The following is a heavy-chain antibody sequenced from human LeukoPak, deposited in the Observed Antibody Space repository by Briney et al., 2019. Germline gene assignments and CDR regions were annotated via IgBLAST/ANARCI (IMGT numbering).Heavy chain of an antibody. V-gene: IGHV1-2*06. J-gene: IGHJ4*02. CDR1: GYTFTGYY. CDR2: INHNSGGT. Sequence: ASVTVSCKASGYTFTGYYMHWVRQAPGQGLEWMGRINHNSGGTNYAQKLQGRVTITRDTSNSTAYMELSRLRSEDTAVYYCAITHYYGGPHCDYGGRGTLVTVST. CDR3: AITHYYGGPHCDY. D-gene: IGHD4-23*01.